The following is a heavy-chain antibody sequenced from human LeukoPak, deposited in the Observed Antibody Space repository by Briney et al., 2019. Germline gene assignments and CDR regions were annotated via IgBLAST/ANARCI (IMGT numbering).Heavy chain of an antibody. CDR3: ARGYCSGGSCYFVY. D-gene: IGHD2-15*01. J-gene: IGHJ4*02. Sequence: PSETLSLTCAVYGGSFSGYYWSWLRQHPGKGLEWIGYIYYSGSTYYNPSLKSRVTISVDTSKNQFSLKLSSVTAADTAVYYCARGYCSGGSCYFVYWGQGTLVTVSS. CDR1: GGSFSGYY. CDR2: IYYSGST. V-gene: IGHV4-31*11.